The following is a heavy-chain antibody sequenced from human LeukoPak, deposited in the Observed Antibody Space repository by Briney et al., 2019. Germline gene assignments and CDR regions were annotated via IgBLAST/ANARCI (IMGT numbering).Heavy chain of an antibody. J-gene: IGHJ4*02. CDR1: GFTFSSYG. V-gene: IGHV3-30*18. CDR2: ISYDGSNK. CDR3: AKGIAVASFDY. Sequence: GGSLRLSCAASGFTFSSYGMHWVRQAPGKGLEWGAVISYDGSNKYYADSVKGRFTISRDNSKNTLYLQMNSLRAEDTAVYYCAKGIAVASFDYWGQGTLVTVSS. D-gene: IGHD6-19*01.